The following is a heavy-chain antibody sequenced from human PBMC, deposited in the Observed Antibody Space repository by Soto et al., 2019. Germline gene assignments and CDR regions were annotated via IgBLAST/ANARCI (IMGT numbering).Heavy chain of an antibody. CDR3: ARDRYNTSNYYYGMDV. D-gene: IGHD1-20*01. CDR2: TYYRSRWYN. CDR1: GDSVSSNSAA. V-gene: IGHV6-1*01. Sequence: PSQTLSLTCAISGDSVSSNSAAWNWIRQSQSRGLEWLGRTYYRSRWYNDYAVSVRSRITINPDTSKNQFSLQLNSVTPEDTAVYYCARDRYNTSNYYYGMDVWGQGTTVTVSS. J-gene: IGHJ6*02.